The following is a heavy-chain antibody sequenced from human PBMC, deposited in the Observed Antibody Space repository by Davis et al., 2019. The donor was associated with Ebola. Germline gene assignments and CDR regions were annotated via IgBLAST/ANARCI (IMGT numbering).Heavy chain of an antibody. CDR3: ARGRITIFGVVIYWFDP. J-gene: IGHJ5*02. V-gene: IGHV1-3*01. CDR1: GGTFSSYT. Sequence: ASVKVSCKASGGTFSSYTISWVRQAPGQRLEWMGWINAGNGNTKYSQKFQGRVTITRDTSASTAYMELSSLRSEDTAVYYCARGRITIFGVVIYWFDPWGQGTLVTVSS. D-gene: IGHD3-3*01. CDR2: INAGNGNT.